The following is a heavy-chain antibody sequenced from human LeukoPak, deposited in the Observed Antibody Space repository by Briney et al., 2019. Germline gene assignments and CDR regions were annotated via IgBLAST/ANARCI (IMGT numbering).Heavy chain of an antibody. CDR3: ARGEGYGSGTVHFDY. J-gene: IGHJ4*02. V-gene: IGHV4-31*03. CDR2: IYYSGST. Sequence: SETLSLTCTVSGGSISSGGYYWSWIRQHPGKGLEWIGYIYYSGSTFYNPSLQSRLTISADRSSNQFSLRLNSVTAADTAVFYCARGEGYGSGTVHFDYWGRGILVTVSS. CDR1: GGSISSGGYY. D-gene: IGHD3-10*01.